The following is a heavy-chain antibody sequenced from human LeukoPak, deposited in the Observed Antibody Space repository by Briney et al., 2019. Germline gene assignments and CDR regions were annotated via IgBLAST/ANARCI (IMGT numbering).Heavy chain of an antibody. CDR2: INPSGGST. CDR1: GYTFTSYY. J-gene: IGHJ6*03. Sequence: ASVKVSCKASGYTFTSYYVHWVRQAPGQGLEWMGIINPSGGSTSYAQKFQGRVTMTRDTSTSTVYMELSSLRSEDTAVYYCARGGYSYGFYYYYYMDVWGKGTTVTVSS. V-gene: IGHV1-46*01. CDR3: ARGGYSYGFYYYYYMDV. D-gene: IGHD5-18*01.